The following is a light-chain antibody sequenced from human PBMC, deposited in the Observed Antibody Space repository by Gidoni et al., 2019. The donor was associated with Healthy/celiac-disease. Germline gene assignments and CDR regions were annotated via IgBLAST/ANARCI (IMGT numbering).Light chain of an antibody. Sequence: DIVMTQSTDSLAVSLGERATINCKSSQTVLYRSNNKNYLTWYQQKPGQPPKLLIYWASTRESGVPDRFNGSGSGTDFTLTISILPAEDVAVYYCQQYYSTPYTFGQGTKLEIK. CDR3: QQYYSTPYT. CDR2: WAS. J-gene: IGKJ2*01. V-gene: IGKV4-1*01. CDR1: QTVLYRSNNKNY.